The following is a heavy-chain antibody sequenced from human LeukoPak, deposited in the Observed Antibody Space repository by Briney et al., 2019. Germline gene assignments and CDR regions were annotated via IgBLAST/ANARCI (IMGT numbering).Heavy chain of an antibody. J-gene: IGHJ4*02. Sequence: GRSLRLSCAASGFTFSSYGMHWVRQAPGKGLEWVAVISYDGSNKYYADSVKGRFTISRDNSKNTLYLQMNSLRAEDTAVYYCAKDTHYYDSSGARPFDYWGQGTLVTVPS. CDR3: AKDTHYYDSSGARPFDY. CDR1: GFTFSSYG. V-gene: IGHV3-30*18. CDR2: ISYDGSNK. D-gene: IGHD3-22*01.